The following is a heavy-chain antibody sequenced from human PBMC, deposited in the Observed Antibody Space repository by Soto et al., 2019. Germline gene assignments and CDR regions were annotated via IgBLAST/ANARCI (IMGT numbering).Heavy chain of an antibody. J-gene: IGHJ4*02. D-gene: IGHD3-9*01. CDR1: GGSISSSSYY. CDR2: IYYSGTT. CDR3: ARHRGYYDILTGYYTELNFDY. Sequence: XGTLSLTCTVSGGSISSSSYYWGWIRQPPGKGLEWIGSIYYSGTTYYNPSLKSRVTISVDTSKNQFSLKLSSVTAADTAVYYCARHRGYYDILTGYYTELNFDYWGQGTLVTVSS. V-gene: IGHV4-39*01.